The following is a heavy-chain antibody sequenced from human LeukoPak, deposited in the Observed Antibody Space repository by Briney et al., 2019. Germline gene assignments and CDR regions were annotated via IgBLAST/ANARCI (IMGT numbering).Heavy chain of an antibody. CDR2: INRSGST. V-gene: IGHV4-34*01. CDR1: GGSFSGYY. D-gene: IGHD5-18*01. CDR3: ARGNDGYSYGLPNWFDP. Sequence: SETLSLTCAVYGGSFSGYYWSWIRQPPGKGLEWIGEINRSGSTNYNPSLKSRVTISVDTSKNQFSLKLSSVTAADTAVYYCARGNDGYSYGLPNWFDPWGQGTLVTVSS. J-gene: IGHJ5*02.